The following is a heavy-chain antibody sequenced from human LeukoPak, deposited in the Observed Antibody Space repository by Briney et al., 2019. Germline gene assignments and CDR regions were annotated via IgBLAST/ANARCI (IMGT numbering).Heavy chain of an antibody. D-gene: IGHD4-17*01. J-gene: IGHJ4*02. Sequence: GGSLRLSCAASGFTFSNYGMHWVRQAPGKGLEWVAVISYDGSNKYYADSVKGRFTISRDNSKNTLYLQMNSLRAEDTAVYYCAKGKTVTQFDYWGQGTLVTVSS. CDR1: GFTFSNYG. V-gene: IGHV3-30*18. CDR2: ISYDGSNK. CDR3: AKGKTVTQFDY.